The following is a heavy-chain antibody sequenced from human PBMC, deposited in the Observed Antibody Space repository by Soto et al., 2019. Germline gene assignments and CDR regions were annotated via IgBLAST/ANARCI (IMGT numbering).Heavy chain of an antibody. CDR1: GGSISSGGYS. Sequence: SETLSLTCAVSGGSISSGGYSWSWIRQPPGKGLEWIGYIYYSGSTNYNPSLKSRVTISVDTSKNQFSLKLSSVTAADTAVYYCASSEGRYWGQGTLVTVSS. CDR2: IYYSGST. CDR3: ASSEGRY. V-gene: IGHV4-61*08. J-gene: IGHJ4*02. D-gene: IGHD3-10*01.